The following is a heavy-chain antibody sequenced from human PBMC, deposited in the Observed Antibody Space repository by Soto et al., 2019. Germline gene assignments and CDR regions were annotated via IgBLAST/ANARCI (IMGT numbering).Heavy chain of an antibody. Sequence: ASVKVSCKAFGYTFTSYAMHWVRQAPGQRLEWMGWINAGNGNTKYSQKFQGRVTITRDTSASTAYMELSSLRSEDTAVYYCARGGPRIYCSGGSCYGWNWFDPWGQGTLVTVSS. J-gene: IGHJ5*02. D-gene: IGHD2-15*01. V-gene: IGHV1-3*01. CDR1: GYTFTSYA. CDR2: INAGNGNT. CDR3: ARGGPRIYCSGGSCYGWNWFDP.